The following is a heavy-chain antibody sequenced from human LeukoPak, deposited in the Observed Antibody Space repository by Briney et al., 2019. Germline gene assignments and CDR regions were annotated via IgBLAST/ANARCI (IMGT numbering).Heavy chain of an antibody. Sequence: PGGSLRLSCAASGFTFSNAWMSWVRQAPGKGLEWVGRIKSKTDGGTTDYAAPVKGRLTISRDDSKNTLYLQMNSLKTEDTAVYYCTTESSYGRTWWFDPWGQGTLVTVSS. CDR3: TTESSYGRTWWFDP. V-gene: IGHV3-15*01. CDR2: IKSKTDGGTT. J-gene: IGHJ5*02. CDR1: GFTFSNAW. D-gene: IGHD3-10*01.